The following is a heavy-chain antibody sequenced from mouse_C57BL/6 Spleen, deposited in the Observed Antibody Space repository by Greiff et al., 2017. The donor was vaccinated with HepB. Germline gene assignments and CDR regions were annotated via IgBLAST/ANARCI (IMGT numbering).Heavy chain of an antibody. J-gene: IGHJ2*01. D-gene: IGHD2-1*01. Sequence: QVQLQQSGPELVKPGASVKISCKASGYAFSSSWMNWVKQRPGKGLEWIGRIYPGDGDTNYNGKFKGKATLTADKSSSTAYMQLSSLTSEDSAVYFCAREWSYGNLDYWGQGTTLTVSS. CDR3: AREWSYGNLDY. CDR1: GYAFSSSW. V-gene: IGHV1-82*01. CDR2: IYPGDGDT.